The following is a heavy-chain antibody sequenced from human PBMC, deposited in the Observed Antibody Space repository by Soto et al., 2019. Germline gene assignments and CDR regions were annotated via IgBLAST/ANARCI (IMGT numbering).Heavy chain of an antibody. J-gene: IGHJ5*02. CDR2: IYNTGST. Sequence: QLQLQESGPGLVKPSATLSLTCTVSGGSISSRLNYWGWIRQPPGKGLVWIGSIYNTGSTYDNPSLQSRVTMSVDTSKNQFSLKLSSVTAADTAIYYCARHIRGAVTMNWFDPWGQGTLVTVSS. V-gene: IGHV4-39*01. CDR1: GGSISSRLNY. D-gene: IGHD4-17*01. CDR3: ARHIRGAVTMNWFDP.